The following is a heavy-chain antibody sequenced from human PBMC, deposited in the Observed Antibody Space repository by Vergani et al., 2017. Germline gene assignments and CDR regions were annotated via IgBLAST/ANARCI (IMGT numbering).Heavy chain of an antibody. J-gene: IGHJ6*03. V-gene: IGHV4-34*01. CDR1: GGPFSAYY. Sequence: QVQLQQWGAGLLKPSETLSLTCAVYGGPFSAYYWSWIRQPPGKGLEWIGEINHSGSTNYNPSLKSRVTMSVDTSKNQFSLKLSSVTAADTALYYCARGGGIAAAGHYYFYYMDVWGKGTTVTVSS. CDR3: ARGGGIAAAGHYYFYYMDV. D-gene: IGHD6-13*01. CDR2: INHSGST.